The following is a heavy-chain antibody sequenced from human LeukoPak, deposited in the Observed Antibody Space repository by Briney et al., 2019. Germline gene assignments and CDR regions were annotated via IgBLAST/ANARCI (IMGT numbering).Heavy chain of an antibody. CDR1: GGSFSGYY. D-gene: IGHD3-22*01. V-gene: IGHV4-34*01. CDR2: INHSGST. CDR3: ARGNLLLRYYYDSSGYFGW. Sequence: SETLSLTCAVYGGSFSGYYWSWIRQPPGKGLEWIGEINHSGSTNYNPSLKSRVTISVDTSKNQFSLKLSSVTAADTAVYYCARGNLLLRYYYDSSGYFGWWSQGTLVTVSS. J-gene: IGHJ4*02.